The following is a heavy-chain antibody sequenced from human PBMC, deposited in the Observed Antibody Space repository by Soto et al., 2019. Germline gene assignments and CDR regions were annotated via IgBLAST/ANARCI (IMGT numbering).Heavy chain of an antibody. CDR2: IYYSGST. CDR3: ARAVLLTGTSP. J-gene: IGHJ5*02. Sequence: QVQLQESGPGLVKPSQTLSLTCTVSGGSISSGDYYWSWIRQPPGKGLEWIGYIYYSGSTYYNPSLKSRVTISVDTSKHQFPLKLSSVTAAATAVYYCARAVLLTGTSPWGQGTLVTVAS. D-gene: IGHD3-9*01. CDR1: GGSISSGDYY. V-gene: IGHV4-30-4*01.